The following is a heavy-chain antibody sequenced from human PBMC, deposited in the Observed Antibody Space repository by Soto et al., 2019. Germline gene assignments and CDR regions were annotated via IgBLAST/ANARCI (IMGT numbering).Heavy chain of an antibody. CDR3: ARDNDI. Sequence: QLQLQESGPGLVKPSETLSLTCTVSGCSISSSSYYWGWIRQPPGKGLGWIGCIYSSGSPYYNPSLPSRVTISGDTSKYTFSLKMSSVTAADTAVYYCARDNDIWGQGTMVTVSS. J-gene: IGHJ3*02. V-gene: IGHV4-39*02. CDR2: IYSSGSP. CDR1: GCSISSSSYY.